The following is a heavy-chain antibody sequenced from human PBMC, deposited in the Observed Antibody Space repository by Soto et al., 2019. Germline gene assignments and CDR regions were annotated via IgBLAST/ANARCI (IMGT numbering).Heavy chain of an antibody. CDR1: VFNFSSYK. J-gene: IGHJ6*02. Sequence: GSLRVAGAASVFNFSSYKMHWVRQAPGKGLEWVALILHDGSNEYYADSVKGRFTISRDNSKNTLYLQMKSLRAEDTAVYYCAKSRDGYSFYFYYGMDVWGQWTKVTVSS. CDR3: AKSRDGYSFYFYYGMDV. D-gene: IGHD4-4*01. V-gene: IGHV3-30*02. CDR2: ILHDGSNE.